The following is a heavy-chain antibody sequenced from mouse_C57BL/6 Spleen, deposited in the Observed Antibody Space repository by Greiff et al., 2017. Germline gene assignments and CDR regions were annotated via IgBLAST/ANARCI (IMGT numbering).Heavy chain of an antibody. CDR1: GYTFTSYW. J-gene: IGHJ2*01. Sequence: QVQLQQSGAELVKPGASVKMSCKASGYTFTSYWITWVKQRPGQGLEWIGDIYPGSGSTNYNEKFKSKATLTVDTSSSTAYMQLSSLTSEDSAVYYCARGGRGRLTYYFDYWGQGTTLTVSS. D-gene: IGHD2-12*01. V-gene: IGHV1-55*01. CDR2: IYPGSGST. CDR3: ARGGRGRLTYYFDY.